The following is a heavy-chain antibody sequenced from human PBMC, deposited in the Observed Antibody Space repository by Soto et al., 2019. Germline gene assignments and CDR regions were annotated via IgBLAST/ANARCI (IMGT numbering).Heavy chain of an antibody. D-gene: IGHD3-9*01. J-gene: IGHJ4*02. CDR3: ASVTSYYDILTGYFGY. V-gene: IGHV4-31*03. Sequence: QVQLQESGPGLVKPSQTLSLTCTVSGGSISSGGYYWSWIRQHPGKGLKWMGYIYYSGSTYSNPSLKSRVTISVDTSKNQFSLKLSSVTAADTAVYYCASVTSYYDILTGYFGYWGQGTLVTVSS. CDR2: IYYSGST. CDR1: GGSISSGGYY.